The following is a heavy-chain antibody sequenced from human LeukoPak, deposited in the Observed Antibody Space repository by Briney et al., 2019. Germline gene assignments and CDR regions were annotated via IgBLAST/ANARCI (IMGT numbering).Heavy chain of an antibody. V-gene: IGHV1-18*01. J-gene: IGHJ4*02. D-gene: IGHD1-26*01. Sequence: ASVKVSCRASGYTFTIYGINWVRHAPGQGLEWMGWISTHNGYTNYTQNFQGRDTMTTDTSASTVYLELRSLRSDDTAVYYCARTPPPTIVGAHYFDYWGQGTLVTVSS. CDR3: ARTPPPTIVGAHYFDY. CDR2: ISTHNGYT. CDR1: GYTFTIYG.